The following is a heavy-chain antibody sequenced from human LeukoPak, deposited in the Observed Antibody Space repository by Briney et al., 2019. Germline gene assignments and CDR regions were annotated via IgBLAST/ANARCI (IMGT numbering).Heavy chain of an antibody. CDR2: INHSGST. V-gene: IGHV4-34*01. J-gene: IGHJ4*02. CDR1: GGSFSGYY. Sequence: SETLSLTCAVYGGSFSGYYWSWIRQPPGKGLEWIGEINHSGSTNYNPSLKSRVTISVDTSKNQFSLKLSSVTAADTAVYYCARVGSGGDYYFDYWGQGTLVTVSS. D-gene: IGHD1-26*01. CDR3: ARVGSGGDYYFDY.